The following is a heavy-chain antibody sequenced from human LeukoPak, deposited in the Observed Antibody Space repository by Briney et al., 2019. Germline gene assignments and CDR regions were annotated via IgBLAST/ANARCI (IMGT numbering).Heavy chain of an antibody. D-gene: IGHD4-17*01. V-gene: IGHV3-23*01. Sequence: TGGSLRLSCAASGFTFSSYAMSWVRQAPGKGLEWVSAISGSGGSTYYADSVKGRFTISRDNSKNTLYLQMNSLRAEDTAVYYCAKDTTPRYGDPLDYWGQGTLVTVSS. CDR1: GFTFSSYA. J-gene: IGHJ4*02. CDR3: AKDTTPRYGDPLDY. CDR2: ISGSGGST.